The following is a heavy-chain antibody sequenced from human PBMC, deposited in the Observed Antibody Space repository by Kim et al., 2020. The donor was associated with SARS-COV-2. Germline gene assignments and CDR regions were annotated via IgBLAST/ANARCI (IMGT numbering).Heavy chain of an antibody. Sequence: SETLSLTCTVSGGSISSSSYYWGWIRQPPGKGLEWLGSIYYSGSTYYNPSFKSRHTISVDTSKNQYPLKLSSVTAADTAVYYCARHEASITIFGVVPLGGGMGVRGQGTWVTVSS. CDR3: ARHEASITIFGVVPLGGGMGV. CDR1: GGSISSSSYY. D-gene: IGHD3-3*01. CDR2: IYYSGST. J-gene: IGHJ6*02. V-gene: IGHV4-39*01.